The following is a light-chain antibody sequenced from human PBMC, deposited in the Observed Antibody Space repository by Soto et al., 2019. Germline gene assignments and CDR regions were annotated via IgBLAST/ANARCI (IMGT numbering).Light chain of an antibody. CDR2: EVS. CDR3: SSYTTSSTVV. Sequence: QSVLTQPASVFGSPGQSITFSCTGTSSDVGGYNFVSWYQQHPGKAPKLMIYEVSSRPSGVSNRFSGSKSGNTASLTISGLQPEDEADYYCSSYTTSSTVVFGTGTKLTGL. CDR1: SSDVGGYNF. V-gene: IGLV2-14*03. J-gene: IGLJ1*01.